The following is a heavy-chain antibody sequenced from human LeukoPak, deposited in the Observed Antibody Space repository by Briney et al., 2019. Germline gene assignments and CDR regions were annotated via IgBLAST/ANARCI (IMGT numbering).Heavy chain of an antibody. CDR1: GGSISSGDYY. CDR2: IYYSGSN. CDR3: ARLPDTRYCSSTSCYTAAVTAFDI. D-gene: IGHD2-2*02. J-gene: IGHJ3*02. V-gene: IGHV4-30-4*08. Sequence: SQTLSLTCTVSGGSISSGDYYWSWIRQPPGKGLEWIGYIYYSGSNNYNPSLKSRVTISVDTSKHQFSLKLSSVTAADTAVYYCARLPDTRYCSSTSCYTAAVTAFDIWGQGTMVTVSS.